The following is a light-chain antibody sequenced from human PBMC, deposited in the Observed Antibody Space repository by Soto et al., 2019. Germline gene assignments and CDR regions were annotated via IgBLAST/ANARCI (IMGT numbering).Light chain of an antibody. Sequence: DIQMTQSPSTLSASVGDRVTITCRASQTISSWLAWYQQKPGKAPKLLIYKASTLKSGVPSRFSGSGSGTDFTLTISSLQPEDFATYYCQHLNSYPITFGQGTRLEIK. CDR2: KAS. J-gene: IGKJ5*01. CDR1: QTISSW. CDR3: QHLNSYPIT. V-gene: IGKV1-5*03.